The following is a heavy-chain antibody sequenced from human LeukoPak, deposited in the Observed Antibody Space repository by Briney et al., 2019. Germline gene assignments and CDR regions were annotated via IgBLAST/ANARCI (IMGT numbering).Heavy chain of an antibody. CDR2: INHSGST. V-gene: IGHV4-34*01. CDR3: ARGVVFDY. D-gene: IGHD3-16*02. J-gene: IGHJ4*02. CDR1: GGSFSGYY. Sequence: SETLSLTCAVYGGSFSGYYWSWIRQPPGKGLEWIGEINHSGSTNYNPSLKSRVTISVDTSKNQFSLKLSSVTAADTAVYYCARGVVFDYWGQGTLVTVSS.